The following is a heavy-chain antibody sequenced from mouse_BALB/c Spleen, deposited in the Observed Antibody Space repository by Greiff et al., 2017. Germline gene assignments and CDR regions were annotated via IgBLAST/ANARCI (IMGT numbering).Heavy chain of an antibody. CDR1: GFTFSSYA. J-gene: IGHJ4*01. Sequence: DVQLVESGGGLVKPGGSLKLSCAASGFTFSSYAMSWVRQSPEKRLEWVAEISSGGSYTYYPDTVTGRFTISRDNAKNTLYLEMSSLRSEDTAMYYCAKVRLRRAMDYWGQGTSVTVSS. CDR3: AKVRLRRAMDY. CDR2: ISSGGSYT. D-gene: IGHD2-4*01. V-gene: IGHV5-9-4*01.